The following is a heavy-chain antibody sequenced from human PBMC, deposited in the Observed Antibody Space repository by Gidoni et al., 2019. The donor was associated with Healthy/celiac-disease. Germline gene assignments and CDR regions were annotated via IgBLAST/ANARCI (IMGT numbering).Heavy chain of an antibody. CDR1: GGSISSYC. D-gene: IGHD2-2*02. V-gene: IGHV4-4*07. CDR3: AGRYCSSTSCFTEGDY. J-gene: IGHJ4*02. CDR2: IYTSGST. Sequence: QVQLQESGPGLVKPSETLSLTCTVSGGSISSYCWSWIRQPAGKGLEWIGRIYTSGSTNYNPSLKSRVTMSVDTSKNQFSLKLSSVTAADTAVYYCAGRYCSSTSCFTEGDYWGQGTLVTVSS.